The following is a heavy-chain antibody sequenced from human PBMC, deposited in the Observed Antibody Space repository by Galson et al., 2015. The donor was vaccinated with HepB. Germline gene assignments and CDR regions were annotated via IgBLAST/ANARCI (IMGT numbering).Heavy chain of an antibody. CDR1: KFTFNRYS. J-gene: IGHJ3*02. Sequence: SLRLSCAASKFTFNRYSMNWVRQAPGKGLEWLSFINSDSRTIYYADSVKGRFTISRDNAKNSLYLQMDSLRDEDTAAYLCARDFDIWGQGTMVTVSS. CDR2: INSDSRTI. V-gene: IGHV3-48*02. CDR3: ARDFDI.